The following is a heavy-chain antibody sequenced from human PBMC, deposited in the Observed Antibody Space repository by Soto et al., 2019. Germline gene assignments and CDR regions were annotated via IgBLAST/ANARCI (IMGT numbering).Heavy chain of an antibody. Sequence: ASVKVCCKASGYTFTGYYMHWVRQAPGQGLEWMGWISPYNGDTNYAQKLQGRVTMTTDTSTSTAYMELRSLRSDDTAVYYCARIRMEPYYYYGMDVWGQGTTVTVSS. J-gene: IGHJ6*02. CDR1: GYTFTGYY. CDR2: ISPYNGDT. D-gene: IGHD1-26*01. V-gene: IGHV1-18*04. CDR3: ARIRMEPYYYYGMDV.